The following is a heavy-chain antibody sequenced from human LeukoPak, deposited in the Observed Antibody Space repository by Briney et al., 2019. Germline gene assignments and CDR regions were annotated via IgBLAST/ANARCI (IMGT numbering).Heavy chain of an antibody. CDR3: AKEPYYDILTGYYFDY. CDR1: GFTFSSYA. D-gene: IGHD3-9*01. V-gene: IGHV3-23*01. J-gene: IGHJ4*02. CDR2: ISGSGGST. Sequence: GGSLRLSCAASGFTFSSYAMSWVRQAPGKGLEWVSAISGSGGSTYYADSVKGRFTISRDNSKNTLYLQMNSLRAEDTAVYYCAKEPYYDILTGYYFDYWGQGTLVTVSS.